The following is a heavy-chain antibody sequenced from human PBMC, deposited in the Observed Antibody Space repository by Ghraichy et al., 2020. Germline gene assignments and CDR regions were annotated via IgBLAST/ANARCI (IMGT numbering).Heavy chain of an antibody. Sequence: GGSPRLSCAGSGFAFSDSAMHWVRQASGKGLEWVGHIRGKDNNYATAYAASVKGRFTISRDDSKNTAYLQMTSLKTEDTAVYYCTGNRVGYWGQGTLVTVSS. CDR1: GFAFSDSA. J-gene: IGHJ4*02. CDR2: IRGKDNNYAT. CDR3: TGNRVGY. D-gene: IGHD2/OR15-2a*01. V-gene: IGHV3-73*01.